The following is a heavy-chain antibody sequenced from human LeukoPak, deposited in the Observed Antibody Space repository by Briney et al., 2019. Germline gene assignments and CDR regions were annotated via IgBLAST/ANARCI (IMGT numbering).Heavy chain of an antibody. D-gene: IGHD6-19*01. J-gene: IGHJ4*02. CDR3: AKLGPVAATTVGFDY. CDR2: MNPNSGNT. V-gene: IGHV1-8*01. CDR1: GYTLTSYD. Sequence: ASVKVSCKASGYTLTSYDINWVRQATGQGLEWMGWMNPNSGNTGYAQKFQGRVTMTRNTSISTAYMELSSLRSEDTAVYYCAKLGPVAATTVGFDYWGQGTLVTVSS.